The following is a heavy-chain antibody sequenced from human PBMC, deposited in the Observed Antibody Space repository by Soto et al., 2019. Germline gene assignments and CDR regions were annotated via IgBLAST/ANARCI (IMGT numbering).Heavy chain of an antibody. CDR1: GGSVSSGYYF. CDR2: ISDSGST. Sequence: LSLTCSVSGGSVSSGYYFWSWIRQPPGKGLEWIGYISDSGSTNYNPSLKSRVSLSVDTSKNQFSLKLTSVTAADTALYYCAREAAAASIGFDPWGQGALVTVSS. D-gene: IGHD2-2*01. CDR3: AREAAAASIGFDP. J-gene: IGHJ5*02. V-gene: IGHV4-30-4*01.